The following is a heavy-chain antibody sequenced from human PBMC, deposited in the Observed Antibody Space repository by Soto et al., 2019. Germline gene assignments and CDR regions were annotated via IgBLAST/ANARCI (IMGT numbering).Heavy chain of an antibody. Sequence: QVQLVQSGAEVKKPGASVKVSCKASGYTFSSYDVNWVRQATGQGLEWMGWMNPNSGNTGYVQKFQGRVTMTRNTSINTADMELGSLRSEDTAVYYCAVTTLDYWGQGTLVTVSS. V-gene: IGHV1-8*02. CDR1: GYTFSSYD. CDR3: AVTTLDY. J-gene: IGHJ4*02. CDR2: MNPNSGNT. D-gene: IGHD4-17*01.